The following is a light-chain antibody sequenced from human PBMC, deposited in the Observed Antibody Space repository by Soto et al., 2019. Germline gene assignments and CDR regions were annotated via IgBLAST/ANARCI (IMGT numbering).Light chain of an antibody. CDR2: GAF. CDR3: QQYNDWPLT. V-gene: IGKV3-15*01. CDR1: QSVSSN. J-gene: IGKJ1*01. Sequence: EILMTQSPVTLSVSPGERATLSCRASQSVSSNLAWYQQKPGQAPSLLIYGAFTRATGIPARFCGTGSGTEFTLTISSLQSEDFALYYCQQYNDWPLTFGQGTKVEI.